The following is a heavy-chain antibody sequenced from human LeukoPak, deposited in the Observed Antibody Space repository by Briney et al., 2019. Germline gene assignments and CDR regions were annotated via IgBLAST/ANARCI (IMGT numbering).Heavy chain of an antibody. J-gene: IGHJ5*02. Sequence: SETLSLTCGVSGVPFSNYYWSWVRQSPTQGLEWIGEINHSGYTNYNPSLKSRVTMSIDTSKNQFSLKLTSVTAADTAVYYCARHSNSWYVVDPWGQGTLVTVSS. D-gene: IGHD6-13*01. V-gene: IGHV4-34*01. CDR2: INHSGYT. CDR3: ARHSNSWYVVDP. CDR1: GVPFSNYY.